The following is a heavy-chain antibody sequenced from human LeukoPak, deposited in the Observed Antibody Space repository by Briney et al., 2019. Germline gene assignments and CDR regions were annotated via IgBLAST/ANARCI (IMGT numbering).Heavy chain of an antibody. D-gene: IGHD2-21*02. V-gene: IGHV1-69*13. CDR3: GASTVTVTYYYMAV. J-gene: IGHJ6*03. CDR1: GGSFSTHA. Sequence: ASVKVSCKAAGGSFSTHAIIWVRQAPGQGLKWMGGIIPVLGTTNSAQRFQDRLSLTADESTGTASMELTSLRPEDSAVYYCGASTVTVTYYYMAVWGKGTTITVSS. CDR2: IIPVLGTT.